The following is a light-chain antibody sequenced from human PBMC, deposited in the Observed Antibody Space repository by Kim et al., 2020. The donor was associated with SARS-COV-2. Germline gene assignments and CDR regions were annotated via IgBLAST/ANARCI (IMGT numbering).Light chain of an antibody. J-gene: IGLJ3*02. V-gene: IGLV2-23*02. Sequence: GQSITSSCTGSSSDVGRYSLDSWYQQLPGKAPQVMIYEVTKRPSGVSSRFCGSKSGNAASLTISGLQAEDEADYYCCSYVGSNVWVFGGGTKVTVL. CDR3: CSYVGSNVWV. CDR2: EVT. CDR1: SSDVGRYSL.